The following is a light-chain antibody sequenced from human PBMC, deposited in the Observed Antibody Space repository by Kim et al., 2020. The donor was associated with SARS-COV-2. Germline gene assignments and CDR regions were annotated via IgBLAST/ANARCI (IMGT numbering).Light chain of an antibody. CDR2: GAS. V-gene: IGKV3-20*01. Sequence: APGERATLACRVCQSVGSSYLAWDQQKPGQAPRLLSDGASSRATGFPDRFSGSGSGTDFTLTISRLEPEDFAVYYCQQYGSSPLTVGGGTKVEIK. CDR1: QSVGSSY. CDR3: QQYGSSPLT. J-gene: IGKJ4*01.